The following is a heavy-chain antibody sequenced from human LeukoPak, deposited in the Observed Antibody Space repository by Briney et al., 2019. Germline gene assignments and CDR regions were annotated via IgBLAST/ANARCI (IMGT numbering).Heavy chain of an antibody. CDR3: ARGRPHPVPTYGDY. Sequence: ASVKVSCKASGYTFTSYGISWVRQAPGQGLEWMGWISAYNGNTNYAQKLQGRVTMTTDTSTSTAYMGLRSLRSADTAVYYCARGRPHPVPTYGDYWGPGTLVTVSS. D-gene: IGHD4-17*01. J-gene: IGHJ4*02. CDR1: GYTFTSYG. CDR2: ISAYNGNT. V-gene: IGHV1-18*01.